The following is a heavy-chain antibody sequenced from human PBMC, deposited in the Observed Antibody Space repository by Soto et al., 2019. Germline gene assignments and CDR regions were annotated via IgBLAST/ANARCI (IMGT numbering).Heavy chain of an antibody. J-gene: IGHJ6*03. CDR1: GGTFSSYT. CDR3: ARPIEAARWERHYYYYYMDV. V-gene: IGHV1-69*02. CDR2: IIPILGIA. D-gene: IGHD6-6*01. Sequence: SVKVSCKASGGTFSSYTISWVRQAAGQGLEWMGRIIPILGIANYAQKFQGRVTITADKSTSTAYMELSSLRSEDTAVYYCARPIEAARWERHYYYYYMDVWGKGTTVTVSS.